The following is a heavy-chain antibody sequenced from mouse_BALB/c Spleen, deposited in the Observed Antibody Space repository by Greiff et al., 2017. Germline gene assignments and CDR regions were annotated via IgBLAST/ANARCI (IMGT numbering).Heavy chain of an antibody. V-gene: IGHV3-8*02. CDR1: GDSITSGY. CDR2: ISYSGST. CDR3: ASHYDDSPWFAY. Sequence: EVQLQQSGPSLVKPSQTLSLTCSVTGDSITSGYWNWIRKFPGNKLEYMGYISYSGSTYYNPSLKSRISITRDTSKNQYYLQLNSVTTEDTATYYCASHYDDSPWFAYWGQGTLVTVSA. D-gene: IGHD1-1*01. J-gene: IGHJ3*01.